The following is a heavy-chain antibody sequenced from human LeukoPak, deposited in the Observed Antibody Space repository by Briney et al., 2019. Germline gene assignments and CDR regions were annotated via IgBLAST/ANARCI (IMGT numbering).Heavy chain of an antibody. J-gene: IGHJ4*02. CDR2: IKQDGSEK. D-gene: IGHD4-11*01. CDR1: GFDFTNYW. V-gene: IGHV3-7*03. Sequence: GGSLRLSCAASGFDFTNYWMYWVRQAPGKGLEWVANIKQDGSEKYYVDSVRGRFTISRDNTKNSLSLQMNSLRAEDTAVYYCASNYGGWGQGTLVTVSS. CDR3: ASNYGG.